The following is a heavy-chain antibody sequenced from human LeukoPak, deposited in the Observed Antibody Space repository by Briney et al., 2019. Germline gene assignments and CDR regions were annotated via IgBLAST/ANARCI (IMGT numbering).Heavy chain of an antibody. J-gene: IGHJ4*02. D-gene: IGHD4-17*01. CDR1: GFTFSSYG. Sequence: GGSLRLSCAASGFTFSSYGMRWVRQAPGKGLEWVSSISTSSSYIYYADSVKGRFTISRDNSKNTLYLQMNSLRAEDTAVYYCAKDLTTVTSQGDYWGQGTLVTVSS. CDR2: ISTSSSYI. CDR3: AKDLTTVTSQGDY. V-gene: IGHV3-21*01.